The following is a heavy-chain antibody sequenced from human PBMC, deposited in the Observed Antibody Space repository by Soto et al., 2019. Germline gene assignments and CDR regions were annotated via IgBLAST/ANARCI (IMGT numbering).Heavy chain of an antibody. Sequence: SETLSLTCTVSGGSISSYYWSWIRQPPGKGLEWIGYIYYTGSTNYNPSLKSRVTISVDTSRNQFSLKLSSMTAADTAVYFCASSSSWPSKDFDYWGQGTLVTVS. J-gene: IGHJ4*02. CDR1: GGSISSYY. V-gene: IGHV4-59*01. CDR2: IYYTGST. D-gene: IGHD6-13*01. CDR3: ASSSSWPSKDFDY.